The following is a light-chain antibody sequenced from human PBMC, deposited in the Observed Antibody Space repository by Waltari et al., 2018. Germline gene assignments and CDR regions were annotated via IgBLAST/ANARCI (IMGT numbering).Light chain of an antibody. Sequence: EIVLTQSPATLSLSPGERATLSCRASQRISSYLAWYQQKPGQAPRLLIYDASNRATGIPARFSGGGSGTDFTLTISSLEPEDFAVYYCQQRDSWWTFGQGP. CDR2: DAS. CDR3: QQRDSWWT. J-gene: IGKJ1*01. CDR1: QRISSY. V-gene: IGKV3-11*01.